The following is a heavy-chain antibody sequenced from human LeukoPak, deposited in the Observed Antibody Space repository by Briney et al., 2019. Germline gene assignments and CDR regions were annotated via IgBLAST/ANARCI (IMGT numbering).Heavy chain of an antibody. Sequence: ASVKVSCKASGYTFTNYGITWVRQAPGQGLEWMGWISGYQGSTKYAQNFQGRVTMTIDTSTSTAYMDLRSLRSDDTAIYFCARSDLGTITAGPFNNWGQGTLVAISS. V-gene: IGHV1-18*01. CDR2: ISGYQGST. J-gene: IGHJ4*02. D-gene: IGHD5-24*01. CDR3: ARSDLGTITAGPFNN. CDR1: GYTFTNYG.